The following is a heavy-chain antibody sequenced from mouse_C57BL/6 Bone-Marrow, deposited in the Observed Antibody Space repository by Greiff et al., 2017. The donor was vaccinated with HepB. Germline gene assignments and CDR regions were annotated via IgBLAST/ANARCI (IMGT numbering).Heavy chain of an antibody. Sequence: LVESGAELARPGASVKLSCKASGYTFTSYGISWVKQRTGQGLEWIGEIYPRSGNTYYNEKFKGKATLTADKSSSTAYMELRSLTSEDSAVYFCARDTDYYGSFAYWGQGTLVTVSA. CDR2: IYPRSGNT. D-gene: IGHD1-1*01. V-gene: IGHV1-81*01. J-gene: IGHJ3*01. CDR1: GYTFTSYG. CDR3: ARDTDYYGSFAY.